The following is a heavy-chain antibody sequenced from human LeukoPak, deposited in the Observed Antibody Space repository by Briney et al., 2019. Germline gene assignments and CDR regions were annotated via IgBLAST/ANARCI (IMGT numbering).Heavy chain of an antibody. Sequence: GFLRLSCAASGFTFSSYAMSWVRQAPGKGLEWVSAISGSGGSTYYADSVKGRFTIPRDNSKNTVYLQMNSLRAEDTAVYYCAKTTIGYSSGRYPGWPVDYWGQGTLVTVSS. J-gene: IGHJ4*02. V-gene: IGHV3-23*01. CDR1: GFTFSSYA. D-gene: IGHD6-19*01. CDR2: ISGSGGST. CDR3: AKTTIGYSSGRYPGWPVDY.